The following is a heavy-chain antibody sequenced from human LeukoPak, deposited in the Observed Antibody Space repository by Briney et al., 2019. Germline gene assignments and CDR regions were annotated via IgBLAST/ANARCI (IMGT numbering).Heavy chain of an antibody. D-gene: IGHD1/OR15-1a*01. CDR2: IYYSGST. Sequence: SSETLSLTCTVSDASFSSYYWSWIRQPPGKGLEWIGYIYYSGSTYYNPSLKSRVTISVDTSKNQFSLKLSSVTAADTAVYYCAREPNSDLLHYYGMDVWGQGTTVTVSS. J-gene: IGHJ6*02. V-gene: IGHV4-30-4*08. CDR1: DASFSSYY. CDR3: AREPNSDLLHYYGMDV.